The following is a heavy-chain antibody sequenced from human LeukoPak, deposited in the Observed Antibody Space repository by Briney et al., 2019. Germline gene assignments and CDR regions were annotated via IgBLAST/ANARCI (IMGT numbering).Heavy chain of an antibody. J-gene: IGHJ4*02. CDR2: INWNSGKI. D-gene: IGHD6-19*01. CDR3: ARDYGGRGWGDYFDY. Sequence: GGSLRLSCTASGFTFDDYAMHWVRQAPGKGLEWVSGINWNSGKIAYADSVKGRFTISRDNAKNSLYLQMNSLRAEDTAVYYCARDYGGRGWGDYFDYWGQGTLVTVSS. V-gene: IGHV3-9*01. CDR1: GFTFDDYA.